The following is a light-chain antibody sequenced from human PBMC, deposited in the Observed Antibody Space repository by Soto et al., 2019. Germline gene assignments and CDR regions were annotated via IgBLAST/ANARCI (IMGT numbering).Light chain of an antibody. V-gene: IGLV2-23*02. J-gene: IGLJ2*01. CDR2: EVS. CDR3: CSYAGSSIPVV. Sequence: QSALTQPASVSGSPGQSITISCTGTSSDIGSYKFVSWYQHHPGKAPKLMIYEVSKRPSGLSDRFSGSKSGNTASLTISGLRAEDEADYYCCSYAGSSIPVVFSGGTKLTVL. CDR1: SSDIGSYKF.